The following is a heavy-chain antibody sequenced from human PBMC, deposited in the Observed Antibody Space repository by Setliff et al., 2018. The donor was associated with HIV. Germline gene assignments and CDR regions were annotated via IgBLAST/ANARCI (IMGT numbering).Heavy chain of an antibody. CDR3: ARESIARSFVFFSHYMDF. D-gene: IGHD3-10*01. J-gene: IGHJ6*03. CDR2: TNANGGVT. V-gene: IGHV1-2*02. Sequence: ASVKVSCKTSGFTFTAHKFHWVRQAPGQGLEWMGWTNANGGVTRYAQSFQGRVTMTGDPSITTAFMELSRLTSDDTAVYYCARESIARSFVFFSHYMDFWGSGTTVTVSS. CDR1: GFTFTAHK.